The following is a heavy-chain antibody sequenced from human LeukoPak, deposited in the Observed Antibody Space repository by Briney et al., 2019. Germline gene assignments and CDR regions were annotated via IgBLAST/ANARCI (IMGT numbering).Heavy chain of an antibody. CDR1: GFTFSSYW. J-gene: IGHJ3*02. D-gene: IGHD1-26*01. CDR2: INSDGSST. CDR3: ASLGATVPFDAFDI. Sequence: GGSLRLSCSASGFTFSSYWMHWVRQAPGKGLVWVSRINSDGSSTSYADSVKGRFTISRDNAKNTLYLQMNSLRAEDTAVYYCASLGATVPFDAFDIWGQGTMVTVSS. V-gene: IGHV3-74*01.